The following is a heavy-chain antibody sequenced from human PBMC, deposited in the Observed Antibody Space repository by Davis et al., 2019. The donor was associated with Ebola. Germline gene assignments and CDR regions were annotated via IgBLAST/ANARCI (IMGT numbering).Heavy chain of an antibody. V-gene: IGHV3-30*14. Sequence: PGGSLRLSCAASGFTFSSYAMHWVRQAPGKGLEWVAVISYDGSNKYYADSVKGRFTISRDNSKNTLYLQMNSLRAEDTAVYYCARDRGSSSWWGSYYYGMDVWGQGTTVTVSS. CDR2: ISYDGSNK. D-gene: IGHD6-13*01. J-gene: IGHJ6*02. CDR3: ARDRGSSSWWGSYYYGMDV. CDR1: GFTFSSYA.